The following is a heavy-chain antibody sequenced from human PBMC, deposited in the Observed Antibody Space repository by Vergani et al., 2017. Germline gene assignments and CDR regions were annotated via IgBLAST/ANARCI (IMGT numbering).Heavy chain of an antibody. CDR3: ASGKGLFDY. V-gene: IGHV4-4*03. CDR2: INHSGST. J-gene: IGHJ4*02. CDR1: GDSISSNNC. Sequence: QVQLQESGPGLVKPPGTLSLTCAVSGDSISSNNCWTWVRQPPGNGLEWIGEINHSGSTNYNPSLKSRVTISVDTSKNQFSLKLSSVTAADTAVYYCASGKGLFDYWGQGTLVTVSS.